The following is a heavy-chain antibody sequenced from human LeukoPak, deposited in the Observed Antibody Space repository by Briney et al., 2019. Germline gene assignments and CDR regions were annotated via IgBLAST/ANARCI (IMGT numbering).Heavy chain of an antibody. V-gene: IGHV4-31*03. CDR3: ARDRGHGGNSEFGY. CDR1: GGSISSGGYY. J-gene: IGHJ4*02. Sequence: SQTLSLTCTVSGGSISSGGYYWSWIRQHPGKGLEWIGYIYYSGSTYYNPSLKSRVTISVDTSKNQFSLKLSSVTAADTAVYYCARDRGHGGNSEFGYWGQGTLVTVSS. CDR2: IYYSGST. D-gene: IGHD2-21*02.